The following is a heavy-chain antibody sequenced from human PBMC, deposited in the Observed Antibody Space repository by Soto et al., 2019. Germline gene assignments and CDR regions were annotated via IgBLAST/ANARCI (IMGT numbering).Heavy chain of an antibody. V-gene: IGHV4-31*03. CDR2: IYYSGST. J-gene: IGHJ5*02. D-gene: IGHD1-26*01. CDR1: GGSISSGGYY. CDR3: ARRVGAGLYNWFDP. Sequence: QVQLQESGPGLVKPSQTLSLTCTVSGGSISSGGYYWSWIRQHPGKGLEWIGYIYYSGSTYYNPSLKSRVTISVDTSKNQFSLKPSSVTAADTAVYYCARRVGAGLYNWFDPWGQGTLVTVSS.